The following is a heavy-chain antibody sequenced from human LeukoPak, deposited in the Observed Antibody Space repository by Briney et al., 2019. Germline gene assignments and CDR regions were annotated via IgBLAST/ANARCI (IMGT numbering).Heavy chain of an antibody. D-gene: IGHD1-26*01. CDR2: IYYSGST. Sequence: SETLSLTCTVSGGSISSSYWTWIRQPPGKGLEWIGYIYYSGSTNYNPSLKSRVTISVDTSKSQFSLKLNSVTAADTAVYYCARDQWELLRGFDYWGRGTLVTVSS. CDR3: ARDQWELLRGFDY. V-gene: IGHV4-59*01. J-gene: IGHJ4*02. CDR1: GGSISSSY.